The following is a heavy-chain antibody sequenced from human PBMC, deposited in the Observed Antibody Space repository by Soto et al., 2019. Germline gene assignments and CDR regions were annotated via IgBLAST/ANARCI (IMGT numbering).Heavy chain of an antibody. J-gene: IGHJ3*02. CDR3: ARDSGRITMIVVVTPDAFDI. V-gene: IGHV1-18*01. CDR1: GYTFTSYG. Sequence: QVQLVQSGAEVKKPGASVKVSCKASGYTFTSYGISWVRQAPGQGLEWMGWISAYNGNTNYAQKLQGRVTMTTDTSTSTAYMELRSLRSDYTAVYYCARDSGRITMIVVVTPDAFDIWGQGTMVTVSS. D-gene: IGHD3-22*01. CDR2: ISAYNGNT.